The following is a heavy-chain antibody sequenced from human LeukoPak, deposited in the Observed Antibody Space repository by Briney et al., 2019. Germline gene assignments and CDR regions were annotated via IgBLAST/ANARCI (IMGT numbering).Heavy chain of an antibody. CDR1: GLTFKNYA. CDR2: MSESGGST. CDR3: AKEVSLTRELDY. Sequence: GGSLRLSCVASGLTFKNYAMTWVRQAPGKGLEWVSSMSESGGSTFYADSVKGRFTISRDNSKNTLYLQMNSLRADDTAVYYCAKEVSLTRELDYWGQGTLVTVSS. V-gene: IGHV3-23*01. D-gene: IGHD1-7*01. J-gene: IGHJ4*02.